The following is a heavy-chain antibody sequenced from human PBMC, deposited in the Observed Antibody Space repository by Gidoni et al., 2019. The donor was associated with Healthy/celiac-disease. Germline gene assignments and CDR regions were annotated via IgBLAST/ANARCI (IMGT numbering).Heavy chain of an antibody. CDR2: IYSGGST. J-gene: IGHJ4*02. CDR1: GFTVSSNY. V-gene: IGHV3-66*04. D-gene: IGHD2-15*01. CDR3: ARRGWLANDYFDY. Sequence: EVQLVESGGGLVNPGGSLSLSGGASGFTVSSNYRSWGRQAPGKGLECVSVIYSGGSTYYADSVKGRFTISRDNSKNTLYLQMNSLRADDTAVYYCARRGWLANDYFDYWGQGTLVTVSS.